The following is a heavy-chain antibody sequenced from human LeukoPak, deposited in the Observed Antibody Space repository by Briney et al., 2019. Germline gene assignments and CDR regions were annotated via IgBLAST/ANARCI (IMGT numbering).Heavy chain of an antibody. CDR3: ARYGSGTSYITNYFDY. Sequence: GGSLRLSCAASGFTFSSYSMNWVRQAPGKGLEWVSYISSDSRTIYYADSVKGRFTISRDNAKNSLYLQMKSLRDEDTAVYYCARYGSGTSYITNYFDYWGQGTLVTVCS. CDR1: GFTFSSYS. D-gene: IGHD3-10*01. J-gene: IGHJ4*02. V-gene: IGHV3-48*02. CDR2: ISSDSRTI.